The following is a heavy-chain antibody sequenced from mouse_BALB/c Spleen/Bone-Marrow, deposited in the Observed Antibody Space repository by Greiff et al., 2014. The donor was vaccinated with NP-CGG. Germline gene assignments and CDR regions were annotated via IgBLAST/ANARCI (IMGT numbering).Heavy chain of an antibody. V-gene: IGHV7-3*02. J-gene: IGHJ2*01. Sequence: EAKVVESGGGLVQPGGSLRLSCTTSGFTFTDYFMTWVRQPPGKALEWLGFIRNKPSGYTTEYNPSVKGRFSISRDNSQGIFYLQMNTLRAEDSAIYYCARDYNGYFDFWGQGTTLTVSS. CDR3: ARDYNGYFDF. CDR2: IRNKPSGYTT. D-gene: IGHD6-1*01. CDR1: GFTFTDYF.